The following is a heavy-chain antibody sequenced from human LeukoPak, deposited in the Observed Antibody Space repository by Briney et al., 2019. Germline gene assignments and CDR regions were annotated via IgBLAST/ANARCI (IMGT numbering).Heavy chain of an antibody. CDR3: ARSITIFGVAGNNYYYYYGMDV. Sequence: SETLSLTCAVYGGSISSYYWSWIRQPPGKGLEWIGYIYYSGSTNYNPSLKSRVTISVDTSKNQFSLKLSSVTAADTAVYYCARSITIFGVAGNNYYYYYGMDVWGQGTTVTVSS. CDR1: GGSISSYY. CDR2: IYYSGST. J-gene: IGHJ6*02. V-gene: IGHV4-59*01. D-gene: IGHD3-3*01.